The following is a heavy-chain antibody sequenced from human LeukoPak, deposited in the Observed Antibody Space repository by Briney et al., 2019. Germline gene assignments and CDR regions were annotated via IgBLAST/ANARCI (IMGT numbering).Heavy chain of an antibody. CDR2: INPNSGGT. J-gene: IGHJ4*02. CDR3: ARDVGSTGTWFGELPYYFDY. Sequence: ASVKVSCKASGYTFTGYYMHWVRRAPGQGLEWMGWINPNSGGTNYAQKFQGRVTMTRDTSISTAYMELSRLRSDDTAVYYCARDVGSTGTWFGELPYYFDYWGQGTLVTVSS. CDR1: GYTFTGYY. D-gene: IGHD3-10*01. V-gene: IGHV1-2*02.